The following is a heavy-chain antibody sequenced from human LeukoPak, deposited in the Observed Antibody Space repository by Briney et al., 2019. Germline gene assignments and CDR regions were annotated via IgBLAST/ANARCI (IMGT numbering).Heavy chain of an antibody. CDR2: IYYSGST. CDR3: ARGPPTYRLYYFDY. CDR1: GGSLSSYY. V-gene: IGHV4-59*01. Sequence: SETLSLTCTVSGGSLSSYYWSWVRQPPGKGLEWSGYIYYSGSTNYNPSLTSRVTISVDTSKNQFSLKLSSVTAADTAVYYCARGPPTYRLYYFDYWGQGTLVTVSS. J-gene: IGHJ4*02.